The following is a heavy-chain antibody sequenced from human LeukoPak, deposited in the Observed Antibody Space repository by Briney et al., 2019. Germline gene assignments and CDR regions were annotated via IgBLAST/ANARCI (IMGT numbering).Heavy chain of an antibody. J-gene: IGHJ6*02. CDR2: IYYSGST. Sequence: SETLSLTCAVYGGSFSGYYWSWIRQPPGKGLEWIGYIYYSGSTYYNPSLKSRVTISVDTSKNQFSLKLSSVTAADTAVYYCARADLGSYYYYGMDVWGQGTTVTVSS. D-gene: IGHD3-16*01. CDR3: ARADLGSYYYYGMDV. CDR1: GGSFSGYY. V-gene: IGHV4-34*01.